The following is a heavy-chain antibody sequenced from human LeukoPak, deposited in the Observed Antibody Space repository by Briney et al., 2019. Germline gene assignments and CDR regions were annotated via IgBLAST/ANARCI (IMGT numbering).Heavy chain of an antibody. V-gene: IGHV5-51*01. CDR1: GYSFTSYW. CDR2: IYPGDSDT. CDR3: ARQYCSGGSCYLSGDY. D-gene: IGHD2-15*01. J-gene: IGHJ4*02. Sequence: GESLKISCKGSGYSFTSYWIGWVRQMPGKGLEWMGIIYPGDSDTRYSPSFQGQVTISADKSISTAYLQWSSLKASDTAMYYCARQYCSGGSCYLSGDYWGQGTLVTVSS.